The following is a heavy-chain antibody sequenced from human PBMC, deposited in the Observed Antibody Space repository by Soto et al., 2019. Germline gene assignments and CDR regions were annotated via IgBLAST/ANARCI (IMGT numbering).Heavy chain of an antibody. CDR1: GYTFTSYD. CDR3: ARYYDSSGYYYPFDY. V-gene: IGHV1-8*01. J-gene: IGHJ4*02. CDR2: MNPNSGNT. Sequence: ASVKVSCKASGYTFTSYDINWVRQATGQGLEWMGWMNPNSGNTGYAQKFQGRVTMTRNTSISTAYMELSSLRSDDTAVYYCARYYDSSGYYYPFDYWGQGTLVTVSS. D-gene: IGHD3-22*01.